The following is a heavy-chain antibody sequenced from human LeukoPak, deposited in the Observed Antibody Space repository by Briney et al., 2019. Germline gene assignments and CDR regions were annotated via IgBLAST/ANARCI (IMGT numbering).Heavy chain of an antibody. J-gene: IGHJ4*02. D-gene: IGHD2-8*01. V-gene: IGHV1-69*05. CDR1: GGTFSSYA. CDR3: ARIGRYCTNGVCYTGLDY. Sequence: SVTVSCKASGGTFSSYAISWVRQAPGQGLEWMGGIIPIFGTANYAQKFQGRVTITTDESTSTAYMELSSLRSEDTAVYYCARIGRYCTNGVCYTGLDYWGQGTLVTVSS. CDR2: IIPIFGTA.